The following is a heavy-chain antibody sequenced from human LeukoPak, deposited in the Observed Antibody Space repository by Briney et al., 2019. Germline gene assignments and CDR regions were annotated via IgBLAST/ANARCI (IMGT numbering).Heavy chain of an antibody. J-gene: IGHJ4*02. Sequence: PGGSLRLSCAASGFTFTTYYMTWVRQAPGNGLEWLANISQDGRTKYYADSVEGRFAISRDNAINSVFLQMNSVRAEDTAVYYCARENWSNDYWGQGTLVTVSS. D-gene: IGHD1-1*01. CDR3: ARENWSNDY. CDR2: ISQDGRTK. V-gene: IGHV3-7*01. CDR1: GFTFTTYY.